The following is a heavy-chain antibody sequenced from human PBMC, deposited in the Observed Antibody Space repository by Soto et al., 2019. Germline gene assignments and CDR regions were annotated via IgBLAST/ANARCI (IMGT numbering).Heavy chain of an antibody. D-gene: IGHD3-16*01. Sequence: QVQLVQSGAEVKKPGSSVKVSCKASGDTFTTYTINWVRQAPGQGLEWMGGIVPILGAGNYAQKFQGRVTITADGSTTTAYLDLSSLRSDDTAVYYCAREGEGIPAHRYWGQGTLVTVSS. J-gene: IGHJ4*02. V-gene: IGHV1-69*01. CDR3: AREGEGIPAHRY. CDR2: IVPILGAG. CDR1: GDTFTTYT.